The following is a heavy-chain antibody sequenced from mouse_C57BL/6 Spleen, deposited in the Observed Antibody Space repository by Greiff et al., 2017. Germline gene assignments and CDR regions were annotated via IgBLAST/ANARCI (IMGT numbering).Heavy chain of an antibody. CDR3: ARLDYDYGRDY. D-gene: IGHD2-4*01. Sequence: VQLKESGPVLVKPGASVKMSCKASGYTFTDYYMNWVKQSHGKSLEWIGVINPYNGGTSYNQKFKGKATLTVDKSSSTAYMELNSLTSEDSAVYYCARLDYDYGRDYWGQGTTLTVSS. J-gene: IGHJ2*01. V-gene: IGHV1-19*01. CDR2: INPYNGGT. CDR1: GYTFTDYY.